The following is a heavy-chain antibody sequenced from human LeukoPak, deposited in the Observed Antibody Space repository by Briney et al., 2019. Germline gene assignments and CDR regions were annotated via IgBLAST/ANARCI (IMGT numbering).Heavy chain of an antibody. D-gene: IGHD3-16*01. J-gene: IGHJ5*02. CDR2: IYTSGST. V-gene: IGHV4-4*07. CDR3: ARGDYYDGGGRNWFDP. Sequence: SETLSLTCTVSGGSISSYYWSWIRQPAGKGLEWIGRIYTSGSTNYNPSLKSRVTMSVDTSKNQFSLKLSSVTAADTAVYYCARGDYYDGGGRNWFDPWGQGTLVTVSS. CDR1: GGSISSYY.